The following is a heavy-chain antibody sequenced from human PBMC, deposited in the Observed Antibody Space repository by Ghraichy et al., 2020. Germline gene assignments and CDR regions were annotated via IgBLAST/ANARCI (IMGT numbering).Heavy chain of an antibody. CDR1: GGTFSSYA. CDR3: ARDGRSGRYYDSSGYYSFDY. CDR2: IIPIFGTA. V-gene: IGHV1-69*13. Sequence: SVKVSCKASGGTFSSYAISWVRQAPGQGLEWMGGIIPIFGTANYAQKFQGRVTITADESTSTAYMELSSLRSEDTAVYYCARDGRSGRYYDSSGYYSFDYWGQGNLVTVSS. D-gene: IGHD3-22*01. J-gene: IGHJ4*02.